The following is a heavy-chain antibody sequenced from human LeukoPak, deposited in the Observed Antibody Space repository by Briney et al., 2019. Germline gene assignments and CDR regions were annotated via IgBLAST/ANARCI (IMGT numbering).Heavy chain of an antibody. CDR3: AKDGGLWVSAHWGDS. V-gene: IGHV3-23*01. Sequence: GGSLRLSCTASGFTFSSYTMSWVRQAPGKGLKWVSTITTGGPNTYYADSVKGRFTVSRDDSKNTLYLQMNSLRAEDTAVYYCAKDGGLWVSAHWGDSWGRGTLVIVSS. CDR1: GFTFSSYT. J-gene: IGHJ4*02. CDR2: ITTGGPNT. D-gene: IGHD7-27*01.